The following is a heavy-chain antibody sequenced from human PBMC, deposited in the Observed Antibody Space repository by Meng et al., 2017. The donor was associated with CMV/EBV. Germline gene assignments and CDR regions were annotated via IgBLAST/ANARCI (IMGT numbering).Heavy chain of an antibody. CDR2: ISSNDEK. J-gene: IGHJ6*02. V-gene: IGHV2-26*01. CDR1: GFSLSNARMG. D-gene: IGHD3-3*01. CDR3: ARIKTIFGVVITENYYYYGMDV. Sequence: SGPTLVKPTETLTLTCTVSGFSLSNARMGVSWIRQPPGKALEWLAHISSNDEKSYSTSLKSRLTISKDTSKSQVVLTMTNMDPVDTATYYCARIKTIFGVVITENYYYYGMDVWGQGTTVTVSS.